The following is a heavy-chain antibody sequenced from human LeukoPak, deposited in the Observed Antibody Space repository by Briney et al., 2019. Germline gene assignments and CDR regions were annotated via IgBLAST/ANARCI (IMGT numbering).Heavy chain of an antibody. D-gene: IGHD3-9*01. CDR3: AREGGSRYFDFDWFDP. Sequence: ASVKVSCKASGGTFSSYAISWVRQAPGQGLEWTGRIIPIFGTANYAQKFQGRVTITTDESTSTAYMELSSLRSEDTAVYYCAREGGSRYFDFDWFDPWGQGTLVTVSS. CDR1: GGTFSSYA. CDR2: IIPIFGTA. V-gene: IGHV1-69*05. J-gene: IGHJ5*02.